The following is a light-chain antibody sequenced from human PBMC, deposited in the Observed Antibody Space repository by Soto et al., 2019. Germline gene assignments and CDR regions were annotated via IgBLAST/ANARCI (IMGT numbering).Light chain of an antibody. CDR3: CSYTSSSTTTYL. V-gene: IGLV2-14*01. J-gene: IGLJ1*01. CDR2: DVS. CDR1: SNDIGRYNY. Sequence: QSVLTQPASVSVSPGQSITISCTGTSNDIGRYNYVSWYQQHPGKAPKLIIYDVSNRPSGVSNRFSGSKSGNTASLTVSGLQAEDEADYFCCSYTSSSTTTYLLGTGTKVTVL.